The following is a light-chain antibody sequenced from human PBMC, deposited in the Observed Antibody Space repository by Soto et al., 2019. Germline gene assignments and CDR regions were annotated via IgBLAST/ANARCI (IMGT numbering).Light chain of an antibody. CDR3: QQRTSWPT. V-gene: IGKV3-11*01. CDR1: QSVTSC. Sequence: EIVLTQSPATLSLSPGDRATLSCRASQSVTSCLAWFQQKPGQAPRLLIYDVSRRATAIPARFSGNGSGTDFTLTISRLEPDDFAVYYCQQRTSWPTFGGGTKVEIK. CDR2: DVS. J-gene: IGKJ4*01.